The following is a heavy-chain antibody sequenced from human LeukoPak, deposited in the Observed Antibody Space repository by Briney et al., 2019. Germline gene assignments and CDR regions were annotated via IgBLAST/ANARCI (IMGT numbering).Heavy chain of an antibody. CDR3: ARDGRGYFSYYYGMDV. CDR1: GFTFSSYA. D-gene: IGHD5-18*01. J-gene: IGHJ6*02. Sequence: GRSLRPSCAASGFTFSSYAMHWVRQAPGKGLEWVAVISYDGSNKYYADSVKGRFTISRDNSKNTLYLQMNSLRAEDTAVYYCARDGRGYFSYYYGMDVWGQGTTVTVSS. CDR2: ISYDGSNK. V-gene: IGHV3-30-3*01.